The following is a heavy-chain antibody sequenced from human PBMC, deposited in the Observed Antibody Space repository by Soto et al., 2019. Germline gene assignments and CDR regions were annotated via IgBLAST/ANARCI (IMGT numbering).Heavy chain of an antibody. Sequence: SETLSLTCTVTRDSISSRSYYWGWIRQPPGKGLEWIGSIYYSGSTYNNPSLRSRVSMSIDTSKDQFSLKLKSVTAADTALYFCARQRTSVVTQAYFDVWGPGFLVNVS. D-gene: IGHD2-21*02. J-gene: IGHJ4*02. CDR3: ARQRTSVVTQAYFDV. CDR1: RDSISSRSYY. CDR2: IYYSGST. V-gene: IGHV4-39*01.